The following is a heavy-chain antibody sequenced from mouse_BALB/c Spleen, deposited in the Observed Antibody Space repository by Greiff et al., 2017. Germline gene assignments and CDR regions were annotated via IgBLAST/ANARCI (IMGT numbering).Heavy chain of an antibody. CDR1: GFTFSDYY. CDR3: ARKIPYAMDY. J-gene: IGHJ4*01. V-gene: IGHV5-4*02. CDR2: ISDGGSYT. Sequence: DVKLVESGGGLVKPGGSLKLSCAASGFTFSDYYMYWVRQTPEKRLEWVATISDGGSYTYYPDSVKGRFTISRDNAKNNLYLQMSSLKSEDTAMYYCARKIPYAMDYWGQGTSVTVSS.